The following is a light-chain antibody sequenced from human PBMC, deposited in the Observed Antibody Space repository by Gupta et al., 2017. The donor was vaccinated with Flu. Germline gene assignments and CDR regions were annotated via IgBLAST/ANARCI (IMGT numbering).Light chain of an antibody. CDR1: QSVSGS. Sequence: EVVLTQSPGTLSLSPGERATLSCRAGQSVSGSLAWYQQKPGQAPRLLIYAASNRATGIPARFSGSGSGTDFTLTISSLEAEDFAVYYCQQRASWPLTFGGGTKVEIK. CDR3: QQRASWPLT. J-gene: IGKJ4*01. V-gene: IGKV3-11*01. CDR2: AAS.